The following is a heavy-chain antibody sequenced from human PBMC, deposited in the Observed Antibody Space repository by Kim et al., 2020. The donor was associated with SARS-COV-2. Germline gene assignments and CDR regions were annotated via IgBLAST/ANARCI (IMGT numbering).Heavy chain of an antibody. V-gene: IGHV3-15*01. Sequence: GGSLRLSCAASGFTFSNAWMSWVRQAPGKGLEWVGRIKSKTDGGTTDYAAPVKGRFTISRDDSKNTLYQQMNSLKTEDTAVYYCTTWGGWYFKDFQHWGQGTLVTVSS. CDR3: TTWGGWYFKDFQH. D-gene: IGHD6-19*01. CDR1: GFTFSNAW. J-gene: IGHJ1*01. CDR2: IKSKTDGGTT.